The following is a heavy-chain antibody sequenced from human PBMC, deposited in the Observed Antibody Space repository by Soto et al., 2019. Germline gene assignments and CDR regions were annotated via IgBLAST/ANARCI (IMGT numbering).Heavy chain of an antibody. V-gene: IGHV4-30-2*06. Sequence: TLSLTCAVSGDSFSSGAYSWSWIRQSPGRGLEWIGYIYYSGTAFYNPSLKSRVTLSVLKSKNQFSLKLTSVTAADTAVYYCARVATSDHFDYWGPGTLVTVSS. CDR2: IYYSGTA. D-gene: IGHD1-26*01. CDR1: GDSFSSGAYS. J-gene: IGHJ4*02. CDR3: ARVATSDHFDY.